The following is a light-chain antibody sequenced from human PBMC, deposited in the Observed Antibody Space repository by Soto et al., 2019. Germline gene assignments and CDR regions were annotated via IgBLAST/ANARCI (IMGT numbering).Light chain of an antibody. CDR3: QQFDDYPFT. Sequence: DFQMTQSPSSLSASVGDRVTITCRTSQSINNCLNWYQQKPGKAPKLLIYGASSLQGGVPLRFSGSGSGTDFTLTISSLQPEDFATYYCQQFDDYPFTFGPGTKVDI. V-gene: IGKV1-39*01. CDR2: GAS. CDR1: QSINNC. J-gene: IGKJ3*01.